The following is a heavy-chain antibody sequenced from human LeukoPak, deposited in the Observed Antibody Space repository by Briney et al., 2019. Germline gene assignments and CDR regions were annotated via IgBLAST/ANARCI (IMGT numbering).Heavy chain of an antibody. J-gene: IGHJ2*01. CDR3: ARVSAAMTHWHFDL. CDR1: GFTFSSYT. CDR2: FSRSGPYI. D-gene: IGHD2-2*01. V-gene: IGHV3-21*01. Sequence: GGSLRLSCAASGFTFSSYTMNWVRQAPGKGLEWVSSFSRSGPYIYYADSVKGRFTISRDNAKNSLYLQMNSLRAEDTAVYCCARVSAAMTHWHFDLWGRGTLVTVSS.